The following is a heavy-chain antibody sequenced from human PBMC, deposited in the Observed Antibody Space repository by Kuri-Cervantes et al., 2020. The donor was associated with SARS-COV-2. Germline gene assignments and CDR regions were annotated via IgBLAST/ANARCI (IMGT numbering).Heavy chain of an antibody. D-gene: IGHD6-19*01. CDR1: GFTFSDYY. CDR2: ISSSSSYT. J-gene: IGHJ4*02. Sequence: LSLTCAASGFTFSDYYMSWIRQAPGKGLEWVSYISSSSSYTNYADSVKGRFTISRDNAKNSLYLQMNSLRDEDTAVYYCARDPEYSSGWYERGYYFDYWGQGTLVTVSS. V-gene: IGHV3-11*06. CDR3: ARDPEYSSGWYERGYYFDY.